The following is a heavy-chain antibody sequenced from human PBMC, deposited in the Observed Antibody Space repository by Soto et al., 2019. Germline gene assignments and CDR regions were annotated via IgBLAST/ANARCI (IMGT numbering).Heavy chain of an antibody. V-gene: IGHV1-18*01. CDR1: GYAFTTYG. J-gene: IGHJ4*02. CDR3: ARGRYGDY. D-gene: IGHD1-1*01. CDR2: ISAHNGNT. Sequence: QVHLVQSGAEVKKPGASVKVSCQGSGYAFTTYGITWVRQAPGQGLEWMGWISAHNGNTNYAQKLQGRATVTRDTSTSTAYMELRSLRYVDTAVYYCARGRYGDYWGQGALVTVS.